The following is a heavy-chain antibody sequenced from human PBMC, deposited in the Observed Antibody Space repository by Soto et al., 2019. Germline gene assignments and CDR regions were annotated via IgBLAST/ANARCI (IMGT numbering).Heavy chain of an antibody. D-gene: IGHD3-3*01. J-gene: IGHJ5*02. CDR3: PRHQPTIFGVVILHNWFYP. V-gene: IGHV4-39*01. CDR2: IYYSGST. CDR1: GGSISSSSYY. Sequence: QLQLQESGPGLVKPSETLSLTCTVSGGSISSSSYYWGWIRQPPGKGLEWIGSIYYSGSTYYNPSHNCRVTIYVDTSMIPFSLQLSSVSAADTAVYYCPRHQPTIFGVVILHNWFYPWGQGPLVTASS.